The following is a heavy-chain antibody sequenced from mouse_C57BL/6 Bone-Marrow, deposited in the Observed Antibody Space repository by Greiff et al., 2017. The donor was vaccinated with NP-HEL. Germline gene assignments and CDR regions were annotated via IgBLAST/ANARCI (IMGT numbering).Heavy chain of an antibody. D-gene: IGHD1-1*01. CDR2: IHPTSGST. Sequence: QVQLQQPGAELVKPGASVKLSCKASGYTFTSYWMHWVKQRPGHGLEWIGMIHPTSGSTNYNEKFKSKATLTVDKSSSTAYMQLSSLTSKDSAVYYCARVNLDYDGRSYNYWGKGTTLTVSS. CDR3: ARVNLDYDGRSYNY. V-gene: IGHV1-64*01. CDR1: GYTFTSYW. J-gene: IGHJ2*01.